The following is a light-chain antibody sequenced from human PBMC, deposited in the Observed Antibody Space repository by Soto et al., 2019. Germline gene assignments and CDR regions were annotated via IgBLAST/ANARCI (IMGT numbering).Light chain of an antibody. CDR2: GAS. CDR1: QSVSSN. Sequence: EIVMTQSPATLSVSPGERATLSCRASQSVSSNLAWYQQKPGQAPRLLIHGASTRAAGIPARFSGSGSGTDFTLTIISMQSEDFAVYYCQQYNDWPMYTFGQGTKLEIK. CDR3: QQYNDWPMYT. J-gene: IGKJ2*01. V-gene: IGKV3-15*01.